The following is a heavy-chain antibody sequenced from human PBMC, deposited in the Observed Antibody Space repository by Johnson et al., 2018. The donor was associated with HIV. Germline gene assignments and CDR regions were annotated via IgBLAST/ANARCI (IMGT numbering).Heavy chain of an antibody. CDR2: ISSSGSTI. D-gene: IGHD4-23*01. V-gene: IGHV3-11*04. CDR3: ARRTVVTPGAFDI. J-gene: IGHJ3*02. Sequence: QVLLVESGGGLVKPGGSLRLSCAASGFTFSDYYMSWIRQAPGKGLEWVSYISSSGSTIYYADSVKGRFIISRDNAKNSLYLQINSLKAEDTAGYYWARRTVVTPGAFDIWGQGQMVTVSS. CDR1: GFTFSDYY.